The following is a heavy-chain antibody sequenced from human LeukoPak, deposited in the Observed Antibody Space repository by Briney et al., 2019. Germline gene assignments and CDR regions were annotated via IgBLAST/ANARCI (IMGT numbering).Heavy chain of an antibody. D-gene: IGHD2-2*01. CDR1: GYTFTGYH. V-gene: IGHV1-2*06. CDR3: ARDYCSSTSCLFDY. CDR2: INPNSGDT. Sequence: GASVKVSCKASGYTFTGYHMHWVRQAPGQGLEWMGRINPNSGDTNYAQKFQGRVTMTRDTSISTACMELSRLRFDDTAVYYCARDYCSSTSCLFDYWGQGTLVTVPS. J-gene: IGHJ4*02.